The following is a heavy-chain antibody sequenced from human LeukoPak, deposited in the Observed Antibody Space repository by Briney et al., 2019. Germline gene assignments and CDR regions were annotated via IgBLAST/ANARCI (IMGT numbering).Heavy chain of an antibody. V-gene: IGHV1-18*01. CDR1: GYTFTSYG. Sequence: GASVKVSCKASGYTFTSYGISWVRQAPGQGLEWMGWISAYNGNTNYVQKLQGRVTMTTDTSTSTAYMELRSLRSDDTAVYYCARDFYDFWSGYENWFDPWGQGTLVTVSS. CDR2: ISAYNGNT. CDR3: ARDFYDFWSGYENWFDP. J-gene: IGHJ5*02. D-gene: IGHD3-3*01.